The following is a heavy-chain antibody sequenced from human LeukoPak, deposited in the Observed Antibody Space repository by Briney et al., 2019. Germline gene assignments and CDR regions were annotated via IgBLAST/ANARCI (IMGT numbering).Heavy chain of an antibody. CDR3: ARGRFGELIVRQVLYYYYYMDV. D-gene: IGHD3-10*01. CDR2: IYTSVTT. V-gene: IGHV4-4*07. Sequence: SETLSLTCTVSGDSISSYYWSWIRQPGGKGLEWIGRIYTSVTTNYNPSLKSRVTMSLDTSKNHFSLKLSSVTAADTAVYYCARGRFGELIVRQVLYYYYYMDVWGKGTTVTVSS. J-gene: IGHJ6*03. CDR1: GDSISSYY.